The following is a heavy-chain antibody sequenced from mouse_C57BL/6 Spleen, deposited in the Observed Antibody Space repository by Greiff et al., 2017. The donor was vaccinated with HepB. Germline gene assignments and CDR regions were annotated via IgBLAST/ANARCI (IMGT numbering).Heavy chain of an antibody. J-gene: IGHJ2*01. Sequence: QVQLQQPGTELVKPGASVKLSCKASGYTFTSYWMHWVKQRPGQGLEWIGNINPSNGGINYNEKFKSKATLTVDKPSSTAYMQRSSLTSEDSAVYYCARRGTPYYLDYWGQGTTLTVSS. CDR2: INPSNGGI. V-gene: IGHV1-53*01. D-gene: IGHD2-14*01. CDR1: GYTFTSYW. CDR3: ARRGTPYYLDY.